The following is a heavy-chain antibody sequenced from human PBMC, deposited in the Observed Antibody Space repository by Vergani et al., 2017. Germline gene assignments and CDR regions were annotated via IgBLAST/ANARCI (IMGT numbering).Heavy chain of an antibody. Sequence: VQLLESGGGLVQPGGSLRLSCAASGFTFNSYGMHWVRQAPGKGLEWVASIRSDESRRYYGDSMEGPFTISRDNSKNTLYLQMNSLRVEDTAVYYCARAYGRYDWFDYWGQRTLVTVSS. V-gene: IGHV3-30*02. CDR2: IRSDESRR. CDR3: ARAYGRYDWFDY. J-gene: IGHJ4*01. CDR1: GFTFNSYG. D-gene: IGHD1-20*01.